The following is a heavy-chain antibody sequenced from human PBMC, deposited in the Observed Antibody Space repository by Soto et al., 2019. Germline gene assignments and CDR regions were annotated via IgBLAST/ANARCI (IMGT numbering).Heavy chain of an antibody. J-gene: IGHJ5*02. D-gene: IGHD3-10*01. V-gene: IGHV4-59*01. CDR3: AGAEKTMVRGAHQFDP. CDR2: IYYSGST. CDR1: GGSISSYY. Sequence: PSETLSLTCTVSGGSISSYYWSWIRQPPGKGLEWIGYIYYSGSTNYNPSLKSRVTISVDTSKNQFSLKLSSVTAADTAVYYCAGAEKTMVRGAHQFDPWGQGTLVTVSS.